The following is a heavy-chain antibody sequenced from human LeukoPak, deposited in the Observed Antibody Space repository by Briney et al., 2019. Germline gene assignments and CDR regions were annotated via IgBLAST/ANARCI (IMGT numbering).Heavy chain of an antibody. CDR3: AKDRRGSFWFDP. CDR1: GFTFSSYA. V-gene: IGHV3-23*01. Sequence: GGSLRLSSAASGFTFSSYAMSWVRQAPGKGLEWVSAISGSGGSTYYADSVKGRFTISRDNSKNTLYLQMNSLRAEDTAVYYCAKDRRGSFWFDPWGQGTLVTVSS. J-gene: IGHJ5*02. CDR2: ISGSGGST.